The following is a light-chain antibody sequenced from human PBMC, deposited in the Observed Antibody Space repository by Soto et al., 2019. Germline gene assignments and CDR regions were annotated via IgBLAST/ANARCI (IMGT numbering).Light chain of an antibody. V-gene: IGLV1-47*02. Sequence: QSVLTQTPSASGTPGQRVTICCSGSRCNIGTNYVYWYQQVPGTAPKLLIYSNNQRPSGVPDRFSGSKSGTSASLAISGLRSDDEADYYCAAWDDSLSAVVFGGGTKLTVL. CDR2: SNN. CDR1: RCNIGTNY. J-gene: IGLJ2*01. CDR3: AAWDDSLSAVV.